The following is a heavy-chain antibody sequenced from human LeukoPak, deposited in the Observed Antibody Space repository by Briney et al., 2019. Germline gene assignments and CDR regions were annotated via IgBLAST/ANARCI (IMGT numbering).Heavy chain of an antibody. D-gene: IGHD3-9*01. CDR2: VYYTGST. CDR1: GGSISSYY. J-gene: IGHJ3*02. V-gene: IGHV4-59*01. Sequence: SGALAIPFSGAGGSISSYYGSWSRQRPGKGVEGSGYVYYTGSTNYRPSLKSRLSISVDMSKNLFSLRLSSVTAADTAIYYCARERYYDILPGYYNGAFDIWGQGTMVAVSS. CDR3: ARERYYDILPGYYNGAFDI.